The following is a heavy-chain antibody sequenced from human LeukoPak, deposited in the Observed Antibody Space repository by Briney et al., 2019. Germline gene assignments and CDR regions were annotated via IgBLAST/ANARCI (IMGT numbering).Heavy chain of an antibody. Sequence: GGSLRLSCAASGFTFSSYAMHWVRQAPGKGLEWVAVISYDGSNKYYADSVKGRFTISRDNSKNTLYLQMNSLRAEDTAVYYCAREVSVTTALDYWGQGTLVPVSS. J-gene: IGHJ4*02. CDR3: AREVSVTTALDY. CDR2: ISYDGSNK. CDR1: GFTFSSYA. V-gene: IGHV3-30-3*01. D-gene: IGHD4-17*01.